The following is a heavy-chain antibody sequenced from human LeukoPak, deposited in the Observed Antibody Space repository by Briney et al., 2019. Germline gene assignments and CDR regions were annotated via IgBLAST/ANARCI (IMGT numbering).Heavy chain of an antibody. CDR3: ARGPVATSDTMIVVVITTSTGEPFDY. D-gene: IGHD3-22*01. CDR1: GGSFSGYY. J-gene: IGHJ4*02. CDR2: INHSGST. V-gene: IGHV4-34*01. Sequence: KPSETLSLTCAVYGGSFSGYYWSWIRQPSGKGLEWIGEINHSGSTNYNPSLKSRVTISVDTSKNQFSLKLSSVTAADTAVYYCARGPVATSDTMIVVVITTSTGEPFDYWGQGTLVTVSS.